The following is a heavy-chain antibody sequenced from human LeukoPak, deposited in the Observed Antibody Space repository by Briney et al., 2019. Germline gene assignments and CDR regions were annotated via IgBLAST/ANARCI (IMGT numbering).Heavy chain of an antibody. CDR1: GFTFSDYA. V-gene: IGHV3-23*01. CDR2: IDNSGETT. Sequence: GGSLRLSCTASGFTFSDYAMSWVRQAPGKGLEWVSAIDNSGETTYYVDSAKGRFTISRDNSKNTLYLQMNSLRAEDTAVYYCAKTPYYYYDSSGWFDPWGQGTLVTVSS. J-gene: IGHJ5*02. CDR3: AKTPYYYYDSSGWFDP. D-gene: IGHD3-22*01.